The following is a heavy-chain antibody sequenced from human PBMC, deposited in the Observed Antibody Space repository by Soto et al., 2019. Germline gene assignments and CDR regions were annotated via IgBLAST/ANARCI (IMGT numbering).Heavy chain of an antibody. V-gene: IGHV3-33*01. D-gene: IGHD5-18*01. CDR3: ARELRGYSYFAYYGMDV. CDR2: IWYDGSNK. J-gene: IGHJ6*02. CDR1: GFTFSSYG. Sequence: QVKLVESRGGVVQPGRSLRLSCAASGFTFSSYGMHWVRQAPGKGLEWVAVIWYDGSNKYYADSVKGRFTISRDNSKNTLYLQMNSLRAEDTAVYYCARELRGYSYFAYYGMDVWGQGTTVTVSS.